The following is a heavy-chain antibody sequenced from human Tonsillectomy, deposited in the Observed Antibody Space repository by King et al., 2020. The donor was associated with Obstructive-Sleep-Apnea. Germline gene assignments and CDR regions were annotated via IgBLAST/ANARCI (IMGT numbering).Heavy chain of an antibody. V-gene: IGHV1-69*01. CDR1: GVTFSSYA. Sequence: VQLVQSGAEVKKPGSSVKVSCKTSGVTFSSYAISWVRQAPGQGLEWMGGIIPILTSANYAHKFPGRVTITADESTSIAYMELRSLRSEDTAVYYCARGIDAMEMATITYWGQGSLVTVSS. CDR2: IIPILTSA. CDR3: ARGIDAMEMATITY. D-gene: IGHD5-24*01. J-gene: IGHJ4*02.